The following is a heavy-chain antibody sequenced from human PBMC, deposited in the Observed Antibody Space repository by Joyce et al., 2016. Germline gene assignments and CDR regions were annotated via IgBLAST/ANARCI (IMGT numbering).Heavy chain of an antibody. CDR1: GYSSTNYW. CDR3: ARAGNDWYFGL. J-gene: IGHJ2*01. CDR2: IYLGDADT. V-gene: IGHV5-51*01. Sequence: EVQLVQSGAEAKKPGESLKISCQGSGYSSTNYWIGWVRQTPGKGLEWMGIIYLGDADTRYSPSLQGRVTILADKSINTAYLQWSSLEASDTAMYYCARAGNDWYFGLWGRGTLVTVSS.